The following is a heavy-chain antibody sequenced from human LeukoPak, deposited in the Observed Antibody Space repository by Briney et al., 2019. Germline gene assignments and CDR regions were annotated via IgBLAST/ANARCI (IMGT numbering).Heavy chain of an antibody. CDR1: SGSISTSNYY. D-gene: IGHD3-10*01. J-gene: IGHJ4*02. CDR2: IFYSGST. CDR3: ASDRRTSCYSSGSSLGVGYFDY. Sequence: SETLSLTCTVSSGSISTSNYYWGRVRQPPGKALEWLGNIFYSGSTYYSPSLESRANIPLDTTMNLFSPKLSPVTAESTAAYYCASDRRTSCYSSGSSLGVGYFDYWGQGTLVTVSS. V-gene: IGHV4-39*07.